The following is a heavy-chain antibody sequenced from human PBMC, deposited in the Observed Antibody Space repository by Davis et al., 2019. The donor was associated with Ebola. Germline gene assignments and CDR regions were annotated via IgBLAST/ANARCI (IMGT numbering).Heavy chain of an antibody. CDR1: GFTFSSYA. Sequence: GESLKISCAASGFTFSSYAMGWVRQAPGKGLEWVSAISGSGGSTYYADSVKGRFTISRDNSKNTLYLQMNSLRAEDTAVYYCAKDSPLYYDFWSGYFDYWGQGTLVTVSS. CDR2: ISGSGGST. D-gene: IGHD3-3*01. J-gene: IGHJ4*02. CDR3: AKDSPLYYDFWSGYFDY. V-gene: IGHV3-23*01.